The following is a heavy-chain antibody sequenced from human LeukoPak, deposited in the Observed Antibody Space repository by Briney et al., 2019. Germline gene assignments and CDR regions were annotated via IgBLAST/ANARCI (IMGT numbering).Heavy chain of an antibody. CDR2: ISSSSSYI. CDR1: GFIFSDYS. V-gene: IGHV3-21*01. D-gene: IGHD3-22*01. CDR3: ARGGITMIVVVIDPPLDY. J-gene: IGHJ4*02. Sequence: GGSLRLSCAASGFIFSDYSMNWVRQAPGKGLEWVSSISSSSSYIYYADSVKGRFTISRDNAKNSLYLQMNSLRAEDTAVYYCARGGITMIVVVIDPPLDYWGQGTLVTVSS.